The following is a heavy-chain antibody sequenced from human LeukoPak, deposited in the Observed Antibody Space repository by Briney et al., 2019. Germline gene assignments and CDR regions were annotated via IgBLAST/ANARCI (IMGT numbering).Heavy chain of an antibody. J-gene: IGHJ6*02. D-gene: IGHD3-16*01. CDR3: ARFGVDYDMDV. V-gene: IGHV4-59*11. CDR1: GRSISGHY. Sequence: SETLSLTCTVSGRSISGHYWTWIRQPPRKGLEWIGQIHYSGRPDYNPSLKSRVTISVDTSKNQLSLKVTSVTGADTAVYYCARFGVDYDMDVWGQGTTVTVSS. CDR2: IHYSGRP.